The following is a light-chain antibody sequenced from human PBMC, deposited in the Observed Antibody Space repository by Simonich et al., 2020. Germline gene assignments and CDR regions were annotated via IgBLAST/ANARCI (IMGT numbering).Light chain of an antibody. Sequence: DIQMTQSPSTLSASVGDRVTIPCRASQIISSWLACYQQKPGKAPKILIYKASRLESGVPSRFSGSGSRTEFTLTISSLQPDDFATYYCQQYNSYSMYTFGQGTKLEIK. CDR3: QQYNSYSMYT. V-gene: IGKV1-5*03. J-gene: IGKJ2*01. CDR1: QIISSW. CDR2: KAS.